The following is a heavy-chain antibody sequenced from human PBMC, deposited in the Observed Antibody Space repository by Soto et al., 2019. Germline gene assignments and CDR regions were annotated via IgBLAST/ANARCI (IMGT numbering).Heavy chain of an antibody. CDR1: GFTFSSYA. D-gene: IGHD1-26*01. J-gene: IGHJ4*02. CDR3: ARDGGGGEQPPRNYFDY. CDR2: ISYDGSNK. V-gene: IGHV3-30-3*01. Sequence: QVQLVESGGGVVQPGRSLRLSCAASGFTFSSYAMHWVRQAPGKGLEWVAVISYDGSNKYYADSVKGRFTISRDNSKNTLYLQMNSLRAEDTAVYYCARDGGGGEQPPRNYFDYWGQGTLVTVSS.